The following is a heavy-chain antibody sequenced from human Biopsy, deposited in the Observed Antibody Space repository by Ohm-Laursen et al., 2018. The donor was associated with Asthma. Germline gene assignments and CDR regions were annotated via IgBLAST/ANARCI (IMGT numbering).Heavy chain of an antibody. V-gene: IGHV4-59*01. CDR3: VRAVRNEQWLAPFDY. D-gene: IGHD6-19*01. Sequence: SETLSLTCCVYGGSISSFYWSWIRQSPEKGLEWMGYVYWTGSTNYNPSLKSRVTMSVDTSKNRIFLELTSVTAADTAIYYCVRAVRNEQWLAPFDYWGQGKPVTVSS. CDR1: GGSISSFY. CDR2: VYWTGST. J-gene: IGHJ4*02.